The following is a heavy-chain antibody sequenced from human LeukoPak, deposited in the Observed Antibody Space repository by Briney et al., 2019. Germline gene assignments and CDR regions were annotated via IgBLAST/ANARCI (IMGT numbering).Heavy chain of an antibody. J-gene: IGHJ4*02. CDR1: GFTFSSYG. CDR3: ARSYYYDSSHTVDY. D-gene: IGHD3-22*01. V-gene: IGHV3-33*01. Sequence: GGSLRLSCAASGFTFSSYGMHWVRQAPGKGLEWVAVIWYDGSNKYYADSVKGRFTISRDNSKNTLYLQMDSLRAEDTAVYYCARSYYYDSSHTVDYWGQGTLVTVSS. CDR2: IWYDGSNK.